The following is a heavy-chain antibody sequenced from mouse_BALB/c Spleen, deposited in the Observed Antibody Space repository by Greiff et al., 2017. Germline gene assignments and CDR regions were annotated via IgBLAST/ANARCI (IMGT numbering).Heavy chain of an antibody. CDR2: ISYSGST. J-gene: IGHJ4*01. CDR1: GYSITSVYA. Sequence: VQLKESGPGLVKPSQSPSLTCTVTGYSITSVYAWHWFRQLPGNTLEWMGYISYSGSTIYNPSLKSRIPITRDTSKNQFLLQLNSVTTEDTTTYYCGGGYEGYAMDYWGQGTSVTVSA. V-gene: IGHV3-2*02. CDR3: GGGYEGYAMDY. D-gene: IGHD2-14*01.